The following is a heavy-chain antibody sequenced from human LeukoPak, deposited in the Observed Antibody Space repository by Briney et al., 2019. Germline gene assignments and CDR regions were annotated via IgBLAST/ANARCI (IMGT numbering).Heavy chain of an antibody. CDR2: ISPSGGST. Sequence: ASVKVSCKASGYTFTSYYMHWVRQAPGQGLEWMGIISPSGGSTSYAQKFQGRVTMTRDTSTSTVYMELSSLRSEDTAVYYCARDLVVVPAAMGLGYWGQGTLVTVSS. CDR3: ARDLVVVPAAMGLGY. D-gene: IGHD2-2*01. CDR1: GYTFTSYY. V-gene: IGHV1-46*01. J-gene: IGHJ4*02.